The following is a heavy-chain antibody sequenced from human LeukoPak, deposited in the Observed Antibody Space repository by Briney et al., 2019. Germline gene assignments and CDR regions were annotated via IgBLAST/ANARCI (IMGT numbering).Heavy chain of an antibody. Sequence: GASVKVSCKASGYTFTDYYMHWVQQAPGKGLEWMGRVDPEDGETIYAEKFQGRVTITADTSTDTAYMELSSLRSEDTAVYYCAREKGITMVRGVQWPWGQGTLVTVSS. CDR1: GYTFTDYY. V-gene: IGHV1-69-2*01. CDR2: VDPEDGET. CDR3: AREKGITMVRGVQWP. D-gene: IGHD3-10*01. J-gene: IGHJ4*02.